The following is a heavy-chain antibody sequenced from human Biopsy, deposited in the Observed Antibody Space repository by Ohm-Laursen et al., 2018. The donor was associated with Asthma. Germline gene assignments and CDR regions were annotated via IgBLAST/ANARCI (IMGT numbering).Heavy chain of an antibody. D-gene: IGHD6-19*01. V-gene: IGHV1-69*13. J-gene: IGHJ6*02. CDR3: ARCQVGYSSGWSLLLKKIYYSGMDV. CDR1: GGTFSNFA. CDR2: VMTVFGTT. Sequence: ASVKVSCKAPGGTFSNFAISWVRQAPGQGLEWLGGVMTVFGTTNYAQKFQGRVTITADESTSTAYMEVTSLRSEDTAIYYCARCQVGYSSGWSLLLKKIYYSGMDVWGQGNAVTVSS.